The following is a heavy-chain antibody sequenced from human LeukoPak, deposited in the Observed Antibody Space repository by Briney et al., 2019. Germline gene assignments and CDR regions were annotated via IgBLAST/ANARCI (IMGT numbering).Heavy chain of an antibody. CDR1: GFTFSTYW. D-gene: IGHD3-22*01. Sequence: GGSLRLSCTASGFTFSTYWMSWVRQAPGKGLEWVAITKQDGSEKYYVDSVKGRFTNSRDNAKNSLYLQMNSLRAEDTAVYYCARASTQPGYYESDYHYMDVWGKGTTVTVSS. CDR3: ARASTQPGYYESDYHYMDV. J-gene: IGHJ6*03. V-gene: IGHV3-7*01. CDR2: TKQDGSEK.